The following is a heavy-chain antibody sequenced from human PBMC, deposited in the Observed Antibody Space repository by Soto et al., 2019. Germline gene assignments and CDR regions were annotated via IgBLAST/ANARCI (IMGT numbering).Heavy chain of an antibody. CDR2: ISAYNGNT. CDR1: GYTFTSYG. D-gene: IGHD6-6*01. V-gene: IGHV1-18*01. J-gene: IGHJ4*02. CDR3: ARGSQYSSSSWHFDY. Sequence: ASVKVSCKASGYTFTSYGISWVRQAPGQGLEWMGWISAYNGNTNYAQKLQGRVTMPTDTSTSTAYMELRSLRSDDTAVYYCARGSQYSSSSWHFDYWGQGTLVTVSS.